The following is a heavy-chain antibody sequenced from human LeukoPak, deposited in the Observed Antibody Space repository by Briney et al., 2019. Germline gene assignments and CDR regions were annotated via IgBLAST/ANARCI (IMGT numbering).Heavy chain of an antibody. Sequence: ASVKVSCKASGYTFTSYGISWVRQAPGQGLEWMGWISAYNGNTNYAQKLQGRVTMTTDTSTSTAYMELRSLRSDDTAVYHCARDRCSSTSCPNWFDPWGQGTLVTVSS. V-gene: IGHV1-18*01. J-gene: IGHJ5*02. CDR1: GYTFTSYG. CDR3: ARDRCSSTSCPNWFDP. D-gene: IGHD2-2*01. CDR2: ISAYNGNT.